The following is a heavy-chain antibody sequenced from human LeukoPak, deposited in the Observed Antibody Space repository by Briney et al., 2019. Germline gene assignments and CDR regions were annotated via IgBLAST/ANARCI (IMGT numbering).Heavy chain of an antibody. CDR1: GDSVSINSAA. CDR3: ARDYDFWSGYYFFFDY. D-gene: IGHD3-3*01. Sequence: APTLSLTFAISGDSVSINSAAWNWIRQSPGRGLEWLGSTYYRSKWYKNYAVTVKSRITINTDTSKNQFSLQLNSVTPEDTAVYYCARDYDFWSGYYFFFDYWGQGTLVTVSS. V-gene: IGHV6-1*01. CDR2: TYYRSKWYK. J-gene: IGHJ4*02.